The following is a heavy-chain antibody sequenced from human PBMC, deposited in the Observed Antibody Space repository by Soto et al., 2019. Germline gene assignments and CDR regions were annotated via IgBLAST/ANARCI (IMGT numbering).Heavy chain of an antibody. D-gene: IGHD2-21*02. CDR2: MTGSGGFT. Sequence: GGSLRLSCAASGFSFSAYAMSWVRQAPGKGLEWVSGMTGSGGFTYYAGSVKGRFTISRDNSKNTLYVQMNSLRAEDTAVYYSAIWQCQPDCYAFDSWGQATLVTVSS. CDR1: GFSFSAYA. V-gene: IGHV3-23*01. J-gene: IGHJ4*02. CDR3: AIWQCQPDCYAFDS.